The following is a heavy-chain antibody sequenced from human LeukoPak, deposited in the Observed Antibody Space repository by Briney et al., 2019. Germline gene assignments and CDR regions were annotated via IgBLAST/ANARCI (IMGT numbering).Heavy chain of an antibody. CDR1: GFTFSSYW. CDR2: IKGDGSST. CDR3: ARALTYYYDSSGYSLDY. Sequence: TGGSLRLSCAASGFTFSSYWMHWVRHTPGKGLVWVSRIKGDGSSTSYADSVKGRFTISRDNAKNSLYLQMNSLRAEDTAVYYCARALTYYYDSSGYSLDYWGQGTLVTVSS. V-gene: IGHV3-74*01. J-gene: IGHJ4*02. D-gene: IGHD3-22*01.